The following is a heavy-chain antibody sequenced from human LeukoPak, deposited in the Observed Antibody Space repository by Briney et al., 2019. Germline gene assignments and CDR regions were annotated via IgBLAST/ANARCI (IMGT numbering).Heavy chain of an antibody. Sequence: SETLSLTCTVSGGSISSYYWSWIRQPPGKGLEWIGYIYYSGSTNYNPSLKSRVTISVDTSKNQFSLKLSSVTAANTAVYYCARVLWAYDSSGYYLRGYYGMDVWGQGTTVTVSS. D-gene: IGHD3-22*01. CDR2: IYYSGST. J-gene: IGHJ6*02. V-gene: IGHV4-59*01. CDR1: GGSISSYY. CDR3: ARVLWAYDSSGYYLRGYYGMDV.